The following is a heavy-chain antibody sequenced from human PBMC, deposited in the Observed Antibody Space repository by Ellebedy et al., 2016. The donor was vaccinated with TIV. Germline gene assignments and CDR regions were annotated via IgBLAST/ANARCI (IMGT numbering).Heavy chain of an antibody. CDR3: AVGYSYGYGMDV. V-gene: IGHV1-69*06. J-gene: IGHJ6*02. CDR2: IIPIFGTA. Sequence: SVKVSXXASGGTFSSYAISWLRQAPGQGLEWMGGIIPIFGTANYAQKFQGRVTITADKSTSTAYMELSSLRSEDTAVYYCAVGYSYGYGMDVWGQGTTVTVSS. CDR1: GGTFSSYA. D-gene: IGHD5-18*01.